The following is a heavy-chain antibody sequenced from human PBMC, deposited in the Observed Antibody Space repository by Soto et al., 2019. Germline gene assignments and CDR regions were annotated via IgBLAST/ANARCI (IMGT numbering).Heavy chain of an antibody. CDR1: GFSLSTSGVG. Sequence: QITLKESGPTLVKPTQTLTLTCTFSGFSLSTSGVGVGWIRQPPGKALEWLALIYGDDDKRYSPSLKSRLTITKDNSKNQVVLTMTNMDPVDTATYYCAHIGSWSYYNWNGMDVWGQGTTVTVSS. V-gene: IGHV2-5*02. CDR2: IYGDDDK. CDR3: AHIGSWSYYNWNGMDV. J-gene: IGHJ6*02. D-gene: IGHD3-10*01.